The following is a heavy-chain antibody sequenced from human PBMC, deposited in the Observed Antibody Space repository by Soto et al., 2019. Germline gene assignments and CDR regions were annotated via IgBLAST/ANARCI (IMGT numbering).Heavy chain of an antibody. D-gene: IGHD2-2*01. CDR2: ISSSSSTK. J-gene: IGHJ4*02. V-gene: IGHV3-48*04. CDR3: AGDDWGPAHI. Sequence: PGGSLRLSCAASGFTFSSYSMNWVRQAPGKGLEWVSYISSSSSTKYYADSVKGRFSISRDNAKNCLYLQMSSLRVEDTGVYYCAGDDWGPAHIRGQGTPVTAPQ. CDR1: GFTFSSYS.